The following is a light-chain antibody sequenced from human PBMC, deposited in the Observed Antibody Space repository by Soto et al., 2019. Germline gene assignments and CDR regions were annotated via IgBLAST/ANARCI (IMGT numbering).Light chain of an antibody. Sequence: QSVLTQPPSASGTPGQRVTISCSGSSSNIGSNTVNWYQQVPGTAPKLLIYSSNQRPSGVPDRFSGSKSGTSASLAIRGLQSEDEADYFCAAWDDSLTGHVVFGGGTKLTVL. V-gene: IGLV1-44*01. CDR3: AAWDDSLTGHVV. CDR2: SSN. CDR1: SSNIGSNT. J-gene: IGLJ2*01.